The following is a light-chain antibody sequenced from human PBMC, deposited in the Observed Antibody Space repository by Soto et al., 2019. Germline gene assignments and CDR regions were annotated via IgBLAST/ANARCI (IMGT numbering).Light chain of an antibody. J-gene: IGKJ1*01. V-gene: IGKV3-15*01. CDR2: GAS. CDR1: QSVSSN. CDR3: QQYNNWPWT. Sequence: EIVMSQSPATLSVSPGERVTLSCRASQSVSSNLAWYQQKPGQAPRLLIYGASTRATGLPARFSGSGSGTEFTLTISSLQSEDFAVYYCQQYNNWPWTFGQGTKVDI.